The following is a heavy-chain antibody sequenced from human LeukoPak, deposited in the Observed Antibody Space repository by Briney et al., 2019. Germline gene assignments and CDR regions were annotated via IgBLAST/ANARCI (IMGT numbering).Heavy chain of an antibody. J-gene: IGHJ5*02. CDR1: GGSISSSSYY. CDR3: ARTYGDYSYNCFDP. D-gene: IGHD4-17*01. V-gene: IGHV4-39*01. Sequence: SETLSLTCTVSGGSISSSSYYWGWIRQPPGKGLEWIGSLYYSGSPNYNPSLKSRVTISVDTSKNQFSLKLSSVTAADTAVYYCARTYGDYSYNCFDPWGQGTLVTVSS. CDR2: LYYSGSP.